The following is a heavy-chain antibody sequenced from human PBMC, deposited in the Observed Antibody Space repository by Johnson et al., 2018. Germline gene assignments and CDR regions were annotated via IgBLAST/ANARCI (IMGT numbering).Heavy chain of an antibody. D-gene: IGHD6-25*01. CDR2: ISWNSGSI. CDR1: GFTFDDYA. J-gene: IGHJ1*01. V-gene: IGHV3-9*01. CDR3: AREDVSGGRYFQH. Sequence: VQSGRSLRLSCAASGFTFDDYAMHWVRQAPGKGLEWVSGISWNSGSIGYADSVKGRFTISRDNAKNSLYLQMNSLRAEDTAVYYCAREDVSGGRYFQHWGQGTLVTVSS.